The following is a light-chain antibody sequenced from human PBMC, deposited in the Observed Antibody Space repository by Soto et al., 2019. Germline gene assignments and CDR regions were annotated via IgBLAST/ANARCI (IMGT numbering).Light chain of an antibody. J-gene: IGLJ1*01. Sequence: QPASVSGSPGQSITISSNRTRSDVGTYIFVSWYRQHRGKAPKLMIYDINNRRSWVSHSFSGSISPNTAPLTISGLQAEDEADYYCVSYTYSASYVYASGTKVPVL. CDR1: RSDVGTYIF. V-gene: IGLV2-14*01. CDR2: DIN. CDR3: VSYTYSASYV.